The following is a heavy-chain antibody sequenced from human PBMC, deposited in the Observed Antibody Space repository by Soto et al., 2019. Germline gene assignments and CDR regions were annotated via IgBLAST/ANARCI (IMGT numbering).Heavy chain of an antibody. CDR2: ISSSSDYI. J-gene: IGHJ4*02. D-gene: IGHD6-19*01. Sequence: GGSLRLSCAASGFTFGFSSMNWVRQAPGKGLEWVSSISSSSDYIYYADSVKGRFTVSRDNAKNALYLQMNSLRAEDTAVYYCARDGSGWSRDCWGQGTLVTVSS. V-gene: IGHV3-21*01. CDR1: GFTFGFSS. CDR3: ARDGSGWSRDC.